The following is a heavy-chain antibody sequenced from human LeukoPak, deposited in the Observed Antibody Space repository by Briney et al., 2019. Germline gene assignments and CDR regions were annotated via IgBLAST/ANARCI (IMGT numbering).Heavy chain of an antibody. D-gene: IGHD2-15*01. J-gene: IGHJ4*02. V-gene: IGHV4-34*01. CDR3: ASVGCNGGPCNYQFDFDY. CDR2: IYRSGST. CDR1: GGSFNGYY. Sequence: SETLSLTCAVYGGSFNGYYWNWIRQPPGKGLEWIGEIYRSGSTNYNPSHKSRVTISVDMSKNQFSLKLSSVTAADTAVYYCASVGCNGGPCNYQFDFDYWGQGILVTVSS.